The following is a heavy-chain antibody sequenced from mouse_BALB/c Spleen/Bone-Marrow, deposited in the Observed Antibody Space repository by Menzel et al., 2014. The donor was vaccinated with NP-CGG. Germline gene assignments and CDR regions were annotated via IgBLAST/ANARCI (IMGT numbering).Heavy chain of an antibody. J-gene: IGHJ4*01. CDR2: ISNGGGST. Sequence: EVKLVESGGGLVQPGGSLKLSCATSGFNFSDYYMYWVRQTPEKRLEWVAYISNGGGSTYYPDTVKGRFTISRDNAKNTLYLQMSRLKSEDTAMYYCARRGWYYAMDYWGQGTSVTIPS. V-gene: IGHV5-12*02. CDR1: GFNFSDYY. D-gene: IGHD2-3*01. CDR3: ARRGWYYAMDY.